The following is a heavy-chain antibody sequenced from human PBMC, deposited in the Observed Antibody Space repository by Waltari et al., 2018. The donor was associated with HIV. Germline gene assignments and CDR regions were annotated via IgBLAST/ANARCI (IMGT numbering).Heavy chain of an antibody. J-gene: IGHJ3*02. V-gene: IGHV4-61*02. CDR3: ARERVTTFGVVIVYEGFDI. CDR2: MYTSGST. CDR1: GGSISSGSYF. D-gene: IGHD3-3*01. Sequence: QVQLQESGPGLVKPSQTLSLTCSVSGGSISSGSYFWSWIRQPAGKGLEWIGRMYTSGSTNYNRSLKSRVTISGDTSKNQLSLKLRSVTAADTAVYYCARERVTTFGVVIVYEGFDIWGQGTKVIVSS.